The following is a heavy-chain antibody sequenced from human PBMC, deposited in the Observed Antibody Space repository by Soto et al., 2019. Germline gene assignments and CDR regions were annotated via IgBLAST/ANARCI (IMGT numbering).Heavy chain of an antibody. CDR3: LRGNSGYGNFDY. J-gene: IGHJ4*02. CDR1: GFTFSSYW. V-gene: IGHV3-74*01. CDR2: IKGDGSET. D-gene: IGHD5-12*01. Sequence: GGSLRLSCAASGFTFSSYWMHWVRQAPGKGLVWVSRIKGDGSETNYADSVKGRFTISRDNAKNTLYLQLNSLRAEDTAVYYCLRGNSGYGNFDYWGRGTRVTAPQ.